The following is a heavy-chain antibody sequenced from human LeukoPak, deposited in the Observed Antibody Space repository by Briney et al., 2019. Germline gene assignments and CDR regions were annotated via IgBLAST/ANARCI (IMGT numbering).Heavy chain of an antibody. CDR1: GYTLTELS. Sequence: ASVKVSCKVSGYTLTELSMHWARQAPGKGLEWMGGFDPEDGETIYAQKFQGRVTMTEDTSTDTAYMELSSLRSEDTAVYYCATEAYCGGDCYSYNWFDPWGQGTLVTVSS. V-gene: IGHV1-24*01. CDR2: FDPEDGET. D-gene: IGHD2-21*02. J-gene: IGHJ5*02. CDR3: ATEAYCGGDCYSYNWFDP.